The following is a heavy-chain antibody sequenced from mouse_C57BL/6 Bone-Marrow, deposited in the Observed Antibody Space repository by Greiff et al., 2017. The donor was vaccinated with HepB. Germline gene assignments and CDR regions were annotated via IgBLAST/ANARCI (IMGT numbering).Heavy chain of an antibody. J-gene: IGHJ2*01. D-gene: IGHD4-1*01. CDR1: GYTFTSYW. V-gene: IGHV1-64*01. CDR3: ARGTGTEYFDY. CDR2: IHPNSGST. Sequence: QVQLQQPGAELVKPGASVKLSCKASGYTFTSYWMHWVKQRPGQGLEWIGMIHPNSGSTNYNEKFKSKATLTVDKSSSTAYMQISSLTSEDSAVYYCARGTGTEYFDYWGQGTTLTVSS.